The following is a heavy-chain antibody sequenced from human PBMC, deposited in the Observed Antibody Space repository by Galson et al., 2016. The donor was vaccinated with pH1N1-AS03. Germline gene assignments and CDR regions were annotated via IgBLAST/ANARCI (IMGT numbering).Heavy chain of an antibody. CDR3: ASLVVDYDILTGYYHYFDN. V-gene: IGHV4-38-2*01. D-gene: IGHD3-9*01. CDR2: IYHGGTT. Sequence: TLSLTCGVSGSSIISDNYWGWIRQPPERGLEWIGSIYHGGTTYYNPSLKSRVTVSVDTSKNQFSLKLTSVTAADTAVYYCASLVVDYDILTGYYHYFDNWGQGTLVSVSS. CDR1: GSSIISDNY. J-gene: IGHJ4*02.